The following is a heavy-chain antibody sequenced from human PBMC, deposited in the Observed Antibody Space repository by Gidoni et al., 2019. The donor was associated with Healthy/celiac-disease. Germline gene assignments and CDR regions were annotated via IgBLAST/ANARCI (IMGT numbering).Heavy chain of an antibody. Sequence: EVQLVESGGVVVQPGGSLRLSCAASGFTFDDYTMHWVRQAPGKGLEWVSLISWDGGSTYYADSVKGRFTISRDNSKNSLYLQMNSLRTEDTALYYCAVQIAAAGYFDYWGQGTLVTVSS. CDR3: AVQIAAAGYFDY. J-gene: IGHJ4*02. V-gene: IGHV3-43*01. CDR1: GFTFDDYT. CDR2: ISWDGGST. D-gene: IGHD6-13*01.